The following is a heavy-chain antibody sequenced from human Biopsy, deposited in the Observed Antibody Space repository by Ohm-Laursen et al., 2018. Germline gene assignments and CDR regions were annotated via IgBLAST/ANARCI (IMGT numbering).Heavy chain of an antibody. J-gene: IGHJ4*02. Sequence: SLRLSCAASGFTFSSYGMHWVRQAPGKGLEWVAAIWYDGSNKNYADSVKGRFTISRDNSKNTLYLQMNSLRGEDTAVYYCAKCMTGGSNYYFHHCGQGTLATVSS. D-gene: IGHD2-8*01. CDR2: IWYDGSNK. CDR3: AKCMTGGSNYYFHH. CDR1: GFTFSSYG. V-gene: IGHV3-33*06.